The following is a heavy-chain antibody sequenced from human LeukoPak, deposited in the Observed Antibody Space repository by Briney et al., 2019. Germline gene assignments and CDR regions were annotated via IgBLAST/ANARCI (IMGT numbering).Heavy chain of an antibody. V-gene: IGHV3-20*04. Sequence: TGGSLRLSCAASGFTFDDYGMSWVRQAPGKGLEWVSGINWNGGSTGYADSVKGRFTISRDNAKNSLYLQMNSLRAEDTALYYCARGYCSGGSCQRGFDYWGQGTLVTVSS. J-gene: IGHJ4*02. CDR1: GFTFDDYG. CDR3: ARGYCSGGSCQRGFDY. CDR2: INWNGGST. D-gene: IGHD2-15*01.